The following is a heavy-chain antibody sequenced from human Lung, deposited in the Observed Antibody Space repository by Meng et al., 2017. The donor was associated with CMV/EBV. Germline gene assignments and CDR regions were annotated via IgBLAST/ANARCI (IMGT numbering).Heavy chain of an antibody. CDR1: GFTFSSYA. Sequence: SGFTFSSYAMHWVRQAPGKGLEWVAVISYDGSNKYYADSVKGRFTISRDNSKNTLYLQMNSLRAEDTAVYYCARDGEYSSLREAVDYWGQGTLVTVS. J-gene: IGHJ4*02. V-gene: IGHV3-30*04. D-gene: IGHD6-6*01. CDR2: ISYDGSNK. CDR3: ARDGEYSSLREAVDY.